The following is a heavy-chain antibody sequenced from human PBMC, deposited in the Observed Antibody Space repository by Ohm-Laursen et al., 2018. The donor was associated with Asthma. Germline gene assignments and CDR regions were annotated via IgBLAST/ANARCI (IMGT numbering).Heavy chain of an antibody. CDR1: GASVGDSD. V-gene: IGHV4-59*02. CDR2: ILFRGGA. CDR3: PKLDRVQSMFDS. J-gene: IGHJ4*02. Sequence: GTLSLTCAVSGASVGDSDWSWVRQPPGREVEFIAYILFRGGANYNPSLKSRVTLSTDTSKNQVSLRLSSVSAADTALYFCPKLDRVQSMFDSWGQGNLVTVSS. D-gene: IGHD6-6*01.